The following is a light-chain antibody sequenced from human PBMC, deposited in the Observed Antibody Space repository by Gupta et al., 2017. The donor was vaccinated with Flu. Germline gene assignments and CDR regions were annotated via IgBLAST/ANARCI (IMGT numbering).Light chain of an antibody. J-gene: IGLJ1*01. CDR3: ETWGSDTYV. CDR2: IEGSGAY. V-gene: IGLV4-60*03. Sequence: QPVLPPSSSASTSLGSSVRLTCTLTNGHNTDIIAGHQQRPGKAPRFLMKIEGSGAYTKGTAVPDRFSGSTSGADRYLSISHVQAEDEGDYYCETWGSDTYVFGAGTKVTVL. CDR1: NGHNTDI.